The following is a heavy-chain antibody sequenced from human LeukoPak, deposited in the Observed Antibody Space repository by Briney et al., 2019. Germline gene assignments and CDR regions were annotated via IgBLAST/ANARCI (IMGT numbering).Heavy chain of an antibody. D-gene: IGHD5-12*01. CDR3: ARDLRGYDSSWFDP. J-gene: IGHJ5*02. CDR2: ITSGSTYI. V-gene: IGHV3-21*01. Sequence: GGSLRLSCAASSTFTFSSYSMNWVRQAPGKGLEWVSSITSGSTYIYYLDSVKGRFTISRDNAKNSLCLQMNSLGAEDTAIYYCARDLRGYDSSWFDPWGQGTLVTVSS. CDR1: TFTFSSYS.